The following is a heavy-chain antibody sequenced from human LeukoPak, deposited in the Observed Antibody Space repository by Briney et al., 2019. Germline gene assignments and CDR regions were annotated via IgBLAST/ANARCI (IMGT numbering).Heavy chain of an antibody. CDR2: INHSGST. CDR3: ARGDRIAMVRGVTGFGY. V-gene: IGHV4-34*01. CDR1: GGSISSYY. J-gene: IGHJ4*02. Sequence: SETLSLTCTVSGGSISSYYWSWIRQPPGKGLEWLGEINHSGSTNYNPSLKSRVTISVDTSKNQFSLKLSSVTAADTAVYYCARGDRIAMVRGVTGFGYWGQGTLVTVSS. D-gene: IGHD3-10*01.